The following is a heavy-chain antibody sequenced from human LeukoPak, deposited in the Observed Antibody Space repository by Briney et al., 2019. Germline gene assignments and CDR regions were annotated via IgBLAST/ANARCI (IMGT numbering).Heavy chain of an antibody. Sequence: PGGSLRLSCAASGFTFSSYDMHWVRQATGKGLEWVSAIGSAGDTYYPDSVKGRFTISRENDRNSFYLQMNSLRAGDTAVYYCARVLNFSRGTVTPLSNWYFDLWGRGTLDTVS. D-gene: IGHD4-17*01. J-gene: IGHJ2*01. CDR1: GFTFSSYD. V-gene: IGHV3-13*04. CDR3: ARVLNFSRGTVTPLSNWYFDL. CDR2: IGSAGDT.